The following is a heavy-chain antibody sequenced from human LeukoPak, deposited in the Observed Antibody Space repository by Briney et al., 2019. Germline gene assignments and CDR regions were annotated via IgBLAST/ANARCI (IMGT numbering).Heavy chain of an antibody. Sequence: PSQTLSLTCAISGDSVSSNSATWNWIRQSPSRGLEWLGRTYYRYKWSGDYAVSVRSRITINPDTSKNQFSLQLNSVTPEDTAVYYCARRTGGRLDYWGQGTLVTVSS. D-gene: IGHD2-8*02. CDR1: GDSVSSNSAT. V-gene: IGHV6-1*01. CDR3: ARRTGGRLDY. CDR2: TYYRYKWSG. J-gene: IGHJ4*02.